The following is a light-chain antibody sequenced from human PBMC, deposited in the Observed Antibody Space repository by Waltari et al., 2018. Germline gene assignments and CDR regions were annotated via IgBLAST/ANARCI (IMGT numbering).Light chain of an antibody. CDR2: DVF. V-gene: IGLV2-14*03. CDR1: SSDVGGFNF. J-gene: IGLJ2*01. Sequence: QSALTQPASVSGSPGQSISISCTGISSDVGGFNFVSWYQQHPGKAPKLMIYDVFNRASGVSPRFSGSKSDNAASLAISGLQAEDEAVYYCSSYTASPPHVVFGGGTKVTVL. CDR3: SSYTASPPHVV.